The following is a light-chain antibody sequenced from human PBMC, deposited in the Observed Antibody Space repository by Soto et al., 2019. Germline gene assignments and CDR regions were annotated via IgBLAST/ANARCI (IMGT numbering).Light chain of an antibody. Sequence: QSVLTQPPSVSGAPGQRVTISCTGSSSNIGAGYDVHWYQQFPGTTPKFLIYGNTNRPSGVPDRFSASKSGTSASLDITGLQAEDEAEYFCQSYDPTLNVVFGGGTKLTVL. CDR1: SSNIGAGYD. J-gene: IGLJ2*01. CDR3: QSYDPTLNVV. CDR2: GNT. V-gene: IGLV1-40*01.